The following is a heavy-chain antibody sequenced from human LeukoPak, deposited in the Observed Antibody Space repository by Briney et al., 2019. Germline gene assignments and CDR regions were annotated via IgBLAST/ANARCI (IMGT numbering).Heavy chain of an antibody. CDR2: ISWDGGST. J-gene: IGHJ6*03. V-gene: IGHV3-43D*03. Sequence: PGGSLRLSCAASGFTFDDYAMHWVRQAPGKGLEWVSLISWDGGSTYYADAMKGRFTISRDNSKNSLYLQMNSLRAEDTALYYCAKGRYDSSGYYYDHYHYYMDVWGKGTTVTVSS. CDR1: GFTFDDYA. D-gene: IGHD3-22*01. CDR3: AKGRYDSSGYYYDHYHYYMDV.